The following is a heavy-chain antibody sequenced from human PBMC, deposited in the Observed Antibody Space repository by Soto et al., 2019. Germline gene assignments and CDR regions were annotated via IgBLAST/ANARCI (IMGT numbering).Heavy chain of an antibody. CDR2: INPNSGGT. J-gene: IGHJ4*02. D-gene: IGHD1-7*01. CDR1: GYTFTGYY. Sequence: ASVKVSCKASGYTFTGYYMHWVRQAPGQGLEWMGWINPNSGGTNYAQKFQGRVTMTRDTSISTAYMELSRLRSDDTAVYYCARVQASVTGTTRFDYWGQGTLVTV. V-gene: IGHV1-2*02. CDR3: ARVQASVTGTTRFDY.